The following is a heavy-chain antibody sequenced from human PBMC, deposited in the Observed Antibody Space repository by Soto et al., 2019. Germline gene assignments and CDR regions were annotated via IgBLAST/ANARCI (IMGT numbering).Heavy chain of an antibody. CDR1: GFTFSSYA. D-gene: IGHD3-3*01. V-gene: IGHV3-23*01. CDR3: AKSSGDFWSGYPDYYYYYGMDV. J-gene: IGHJ6*02. Sequence: GGSLRLSCAASGFTFSSYAMSWVRQAPGKGLEWVSAISGSGGSTYYADSVKGRFTISRDNSKNTLYLQMNSLRAEDTAVYYCAKSSGDFWSGYPDYYYYYGMDVWGQGTTVTVS. CDR2: ISGSGGST.